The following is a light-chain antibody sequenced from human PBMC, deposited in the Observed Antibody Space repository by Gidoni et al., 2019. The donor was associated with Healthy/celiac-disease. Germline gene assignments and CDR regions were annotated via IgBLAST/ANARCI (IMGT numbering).Light chain of an antibody. CDR1: QISSSY. CDR2: GAS. V-gene: IGKV3-20*01. CDR3: QQYGSSPPLT. J-gene: IGKJ4*01. Sequence: EIVLTQSPGTLSLSPGERATLSCRASQISSSYLAWYQQKPGQAPRLLIYGASSRATGIPDRFSGSGSGTDFTLTISRLEPEDFAVYYCQQYGSSPPLTFXGXTKVEIK.